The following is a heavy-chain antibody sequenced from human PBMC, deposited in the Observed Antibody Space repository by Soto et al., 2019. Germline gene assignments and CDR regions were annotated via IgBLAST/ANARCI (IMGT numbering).Heavy chain of an antibody. V-gene: IGHV3-64*01. D-gene: IGHD3-10*01. J-gene: IGHJ4*02. CDR1: GFTFSSYA. CDR3: ARPYYYGSGSYYPSDY. CDR2: ISSNGGST. Sequence: EVQLVESGGGLVQPGGSLRLSCAASGFTFSSYAMHWVRQAPGKGLEYVSAISSNGGSTYYANSVKGRFTISRDNSKNSLYLQMGSLRAEDMAVYYCARPYYYGSGSYYPSDYWGQGNLDTVSS.